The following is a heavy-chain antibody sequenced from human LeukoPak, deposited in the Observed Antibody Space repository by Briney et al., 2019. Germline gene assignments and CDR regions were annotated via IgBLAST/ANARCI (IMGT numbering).Heavy chain of an antibody. CDR3: ARGGSRYQLLNWFDP. CDR2: IYHTSST. Sequence: SETLSLTCTVSGYSISSGYYWAWIRQTPGKGLEWIGSIYHTSSTYRNPSLRSRVAISVDTSKNQFSLNLTSLTAADTAVYYCARGGSRYQLLNWFDPWGQGTLVTVSS. V-gene: IGHV4-38-2*02. CDR1: GYSISSGYY. J-gene: IGHJ5*02. D-gene: IGHD2-2*01.